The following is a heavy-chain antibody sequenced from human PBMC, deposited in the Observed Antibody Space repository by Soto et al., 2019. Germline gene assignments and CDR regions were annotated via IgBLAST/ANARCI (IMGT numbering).Heavy chain of an antibody. V-gene: IGHV4-4*02. CDR3: ASDMRGRAFDI. Sequence: SETLSLTCAVPGGSISSSNWWSWVRQPPGKGLEWIGEIYHSGSTNYNPSLKSRVTISVDKSKNQFSLKLSSVTAADTAVYYCASDMRGRAFDIWGQGTTVTVSS. CDR2: IYHSGST. D-gene: IGHD3-16*01. CDR1: GGSISSSNW. J-gene: IGHJ3*02.